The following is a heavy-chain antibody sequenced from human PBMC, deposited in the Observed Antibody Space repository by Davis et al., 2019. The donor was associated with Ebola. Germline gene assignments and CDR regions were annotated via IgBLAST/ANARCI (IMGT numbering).Heavy chain of an antibody. CDR1: GYTFTDYY. Sequence: AASVKVSCKASGYTFTDYYMHWVRQAPGQGLEWMGWINPNSGGTNYAQKFQGRVTMTRDTSISTAYMELSRLRSDDTAVYYCAKDYRDPGETATFIVVPAAPHYDNWGQGTLVTVSS. J-gene: IGHJ4*02. CDR3: AKDYRDPGETATFIVVPAAPHYDN. D-gene: IGHD2-2*01. V-gene: IGHV1-2*02. CDR2: INPNSGGT.